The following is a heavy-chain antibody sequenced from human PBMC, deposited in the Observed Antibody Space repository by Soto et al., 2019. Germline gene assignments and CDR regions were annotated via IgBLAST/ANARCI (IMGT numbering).Heavy chain of an antibody. Sequence: QVQLQQWGAGLLKPSETLSLTCAVYGGSFSGYYWSWIRQPPGKGLEWIGEINHSGSTNYNPSLKSRVTLSVDTSKYQCPLKLSSVTAADTAVYYCARVLGKGATLDYGMNDYWGQGTLVTVSS. J-gene: IGHJ4*02. CDR1: GGSFSGYY. CDR3: ARVLGKGATLDYGMNDY. CDR2: INHSGST. V-gene: IGHV4-34*01. D-gene: IGHD1-26*01.